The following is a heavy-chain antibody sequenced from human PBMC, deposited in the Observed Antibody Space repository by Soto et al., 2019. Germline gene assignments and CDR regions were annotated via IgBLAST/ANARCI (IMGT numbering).Heavy chain of an antibody. Sequence: ASVKVSCKASGYTFTGYGISWVRQAPGQGLEWMGWISAYNGNTNYAQKLQGRVTMTTDTSTSTAYMELRSLRSDDTAVYYCERPDRGWSPYDYYGMDVWGQGTTVTVS. CDR1: GYTFTGYG. J-gene: IGHJ6*02. D-gene: IGHD3-22*01. CDR2: ISAYNGNT. V-gene: IGHV1-18*01. CDR3: ERPDRGWSPYDYYGMDV.